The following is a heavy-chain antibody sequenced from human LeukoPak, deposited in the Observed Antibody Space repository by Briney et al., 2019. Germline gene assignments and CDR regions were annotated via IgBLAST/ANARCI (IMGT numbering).Heavy chain of an antibody. J-gene: IGHJ4*02. V-gene: IGHV3-23*01. CDR1: GFTFRNPW. Sequence: PGGSLRLSCAGSGFTFRNPWMSWVRQAPGKGLEWVSVVSVSGGSTYYADSVKGRFTISRDNSKNTLYLQMNSLRAEDTAVYYCAKLWQLEDYWGQGTLVTVSS. D-gene: IGHD6-6*01. CDR3: AKLWQLEDY. CDR2: VSVSGGST.